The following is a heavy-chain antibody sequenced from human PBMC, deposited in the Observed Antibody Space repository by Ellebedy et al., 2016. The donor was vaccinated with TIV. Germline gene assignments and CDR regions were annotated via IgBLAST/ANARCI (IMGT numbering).Heavy chain of an antibody. V-gene: IGHV3-30*18. CDR3: AKAYIAAAGRGSPDY. CDR2: ISYDGSNK. Sequence: GESLKISCAASGFTFSSYGMHWVRQAPGKGLEWVAVISYDGSNKYYADSVKGRFTISRDNSKNTLYLQMNSLRAEDTAVYYCAKAYIAAAGRGSPDYWGQGTLVTVSS. J-gene: IGHJ4*02. D-gene: IGHD6-13*01. CDR1: GFTFSSYG.